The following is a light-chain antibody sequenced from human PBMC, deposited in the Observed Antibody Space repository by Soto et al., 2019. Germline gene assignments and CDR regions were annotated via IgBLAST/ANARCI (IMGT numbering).Light chain of an antibody. V-gene: IGKV1-17*01. CDR3: QQYNSYPWT. Sequence: DIQLTQSPSSLSASVGDRFTITCRASQGIGNDLGWYQQKPGKAPKRLIYSTSSLQSGVPSRFSGSGSGTEFTLTISSLQPDDFATYYCQQYNSYPWTFGQGTKVDI. CDR1: QGIGND. CDR2: STS. J-gene: IGKJ1*01.